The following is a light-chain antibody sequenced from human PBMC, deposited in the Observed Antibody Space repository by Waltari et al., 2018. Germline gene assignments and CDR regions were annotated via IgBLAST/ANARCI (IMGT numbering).Light chain of an antibody. V-gene: IGLV2-14*01. CDR1: SSDVGGHNY. CDR3: SSYTSSSKGV. Sequence: QSALTQPASVSGSPGQSITISCTGTSSDVGGHNYVSWYQQHPGQAPKLMIYEVSNRPSGVSNRFSGSKSGNTASLTISGLQAEDEADYYCSSYTSSSKGVFGGGTKLTVL. CDR2: EVS. J-gene: IGLJ2*01.